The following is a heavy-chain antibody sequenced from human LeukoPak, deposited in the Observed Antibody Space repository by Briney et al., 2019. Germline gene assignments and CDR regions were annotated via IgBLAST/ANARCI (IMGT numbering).Heavy chain of an antibody. CDR3: ARDRISMTTVTTADY. V-gene: IGHV1-2*02. CDR1: GYTFTGNY. J-gene: IGHJ4*02. D-gene: IGHD4-17*01. CDR2: INPNSGGT. Sequence: ASVKVSCKPAGYTFTGNYKHWVRQAPGQGLEWMGWINPNSGGTNYAQKFQGRVTMTRDTSISTAYMELSRLRSDDTAVYYCARDRISMTTVTTADYWGQGTLVTVSS.